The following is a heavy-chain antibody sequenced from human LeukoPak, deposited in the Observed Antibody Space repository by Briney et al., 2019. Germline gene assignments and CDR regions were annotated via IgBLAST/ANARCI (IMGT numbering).Heavy chain of an antibody. D-gene: IGHD5-12*01. CDR1: GFTFSSYA. CDR2: ISSSSSYI. Sequence: GGSLRLSCAASGFTFSSYAMNWVRQAPGKGLEWVSSISSSSSYIYYADSVKGRFTISRDNAKNSLYLQMNSLRAEDTAVYYCARDIVATSGDAFDIWGQGTMVTVSS. V-gene: IGHV3-21*01. CDR3: ARDIVATSGDAFDI. J-gene: IGHJ3*02.